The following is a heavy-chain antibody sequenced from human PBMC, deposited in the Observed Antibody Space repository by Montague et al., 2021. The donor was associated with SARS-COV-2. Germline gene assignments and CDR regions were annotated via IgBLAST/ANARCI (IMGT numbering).Heavy chain of an antibody. CDR1: GFTFSMFP. CDR2: ISGSGGGT. D-gene: IGHD4-17*01. CDR3: AKGSLPGDFVFHY. Sequence: SLRLSCPASGFTFSMFPMNWVRQAPGKGLEWVSGISGSGGGTFYADSVKGRFTISRDNSKNTLYLQMNSLRAEDTAVYFCAKGSLPGDFVFHYWGQGTLVTVSS. J-gene: IGHJ4*02. V-gene: IGHV3-23*01.